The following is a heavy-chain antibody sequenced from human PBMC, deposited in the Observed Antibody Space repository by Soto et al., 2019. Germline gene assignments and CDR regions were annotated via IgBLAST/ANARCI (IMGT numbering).Heavy chain of an antibody. Sequence: QRQLQESGPGLVKPSETLSLTCTVSGGSISSSSYYWGWIRQPPGKGLEWIGSIYYSGSTYYNPSLKSRVTISVDTSKNQFSLKLSSVTAADTAVYYCASQAPSVAGTTDYWGQGTLVTVSS. J-gene: IGHJ4*02. CDR2: IYYSGST. CDR3: ASQAPSVAGTTDY. D-gene: IGHD6-19*01. CDR1: GGSISSSSYY. V-gene: IGHV4-39*01.